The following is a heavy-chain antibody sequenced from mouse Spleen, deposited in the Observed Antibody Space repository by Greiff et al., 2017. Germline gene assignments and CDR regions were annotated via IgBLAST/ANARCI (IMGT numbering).Heavy chain of an antibody. CDR2: ISSGGSYT. CDR1: GFTFSSYA. J-gene: IGHJ4*01. Sequence: DVQLVESGGGLVKPGGSLKLSCAASGFTFSSYAMSWVRQTPEKRLEWVATISSGGSYTYYPDSVKGRFTISRDNAKNTLYLQMSSLRSEDTAMYYCARQRGNYVGKNAMDYWGQGTSVTVSS. D-gene: IGHD2-1*01. CDR3: ARQRGNYVGKNAMDY. V-gene: IGHV5-9-3*01.